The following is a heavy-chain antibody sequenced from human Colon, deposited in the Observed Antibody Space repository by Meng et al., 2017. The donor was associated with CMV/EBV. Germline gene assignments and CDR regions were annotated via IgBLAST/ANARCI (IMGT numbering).Heavy chain of an antibody. CDR2: VFYRGTS. D-gene: IGHD5-18*01. Sequence: SGCFVGSGSYYWSWIRQSPGKGLQWLGNVFYRGTSHYNPTFKSRLTMSVDTSKNQFSLRLTSVSAADTAIYFCARLCTTCHTDFDSWGPGILVTVSS. J-gene: IGHJ4*02. CDR1: GCFVGSGSYY. CDR3: ARLCTTCHTDFDS. V-gene: IGHV4-61*01.